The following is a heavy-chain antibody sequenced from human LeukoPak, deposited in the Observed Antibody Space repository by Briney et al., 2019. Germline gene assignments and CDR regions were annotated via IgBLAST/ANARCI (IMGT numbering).Heavy chain of an antibody. CDR1: GVSFSAHY. CDR2: INHSGRT. V-gene: IGHV4-34*01. Sequence: SETLSLTCGVSGVSFSAHYWSWIRQPPGKGLELIGEINHSGRTNYNPSLKSRVTISVDTSKNQFSLNLSSVTAADTAVYYCARSPLTGNYGDWFDPWGQGTLVIVSS. J-gene: IGHJ5*02. CDR3: ARSPLTGNYGDWFDP. D-gene: IGHD3-9*01.